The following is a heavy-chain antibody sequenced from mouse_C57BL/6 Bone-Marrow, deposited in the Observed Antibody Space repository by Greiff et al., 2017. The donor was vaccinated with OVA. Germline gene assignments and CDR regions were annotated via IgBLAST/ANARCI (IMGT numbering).Heavy chain of an antibody. D-gene: IGHD2-2*01. J-gene: IGHJ3*01. CDR2: IYPRSGNT. CDR1: GYTFTSYG. V-gene: IGHV1-81*01. CDR3: ARWEWFPWFAY. Sequence: VQLQESGAELARPGASVKLSCKASGYTFTSYGISWVKQRTGQGLEWIGEIYPRSGNTYYNEKFKGKATLTADKSSSTAYMELRSLTSEDSAVYFCARWEWFPWFAYWGQGTLVTVSA.